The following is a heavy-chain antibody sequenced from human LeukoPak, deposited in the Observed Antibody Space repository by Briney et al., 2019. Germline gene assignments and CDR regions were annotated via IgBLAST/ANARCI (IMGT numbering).Heavy chain of an antibody. CDR2: INHSGST. Sequence: SETLSLTCAVYGGSFSGYYWSWIRQPPGKGLEWIGEINHSGSTNYNPSLKSRVTISVDTSKNQFSLKLSSVTAADTAVYYCARAFPAYYYDSSGYYTGVYYYGMDVWGQGTMVTVSS. J-gene: IGHJ6*02. CDR3: ARAFPAYYYDSSGYYTGVYYYGMDV. V-gene: IGHV4-34*01. D-gene: IGHD3-22*01. CDR1: GGSFSGYY.